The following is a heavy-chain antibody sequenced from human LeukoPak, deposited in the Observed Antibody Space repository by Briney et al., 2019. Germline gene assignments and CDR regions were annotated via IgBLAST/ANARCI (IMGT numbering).Heavy chain of an antibody. CDR2: IYYSGGT. Sequence: KTSETLSLTCTVSGGSISSYYWSWIRQLPGKGLEWIGYIYYSGGTNYNPSLKSRVTISVDTSKNQFSLKLSSVTAADTAVYYCARAGATSFDYWGQGTLVTVSS. V-gene: IGHV4-59*01. CDR3: ARAGATSFDY. D-gene: IGHD1-26*01. CDR1: GGSISSYY. J-gene: IGHJ4*02.